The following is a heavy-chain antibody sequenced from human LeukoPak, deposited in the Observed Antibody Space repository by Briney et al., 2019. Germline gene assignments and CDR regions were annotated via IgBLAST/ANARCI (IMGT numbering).Heavy chain of an antibody. D-gene: IGHD1-26*01. V-gene: IGHV6-1*01. CDR2: TYYRSKWFT. J-gene: IGHJ4*02. CDR1: GTSVSVKSAS. CDR3: TRDSGSYYGHFDS. Sequence: SQTLSLTCGVSGTSVSVKSASWNWIRQSPSSGLEWLGRTYYRSKWFTDYAVSVRVRVTNNADTANNQFSLQLSAVTPEDTALYYCTRDSGSYYGHFDSWGQGTLVTVSS.